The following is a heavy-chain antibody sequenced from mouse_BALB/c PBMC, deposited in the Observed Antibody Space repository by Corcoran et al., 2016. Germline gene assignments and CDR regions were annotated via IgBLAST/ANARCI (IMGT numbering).Heavy chain of an antibody. CDR2: INPYNDGT. CDR1: GYTFTSYV. J-gene: IGHJ2*01. D-gene: IGHD1-1*01. Sequence: EVQLQQSGPELVKPGASVKMSCKASGYTFTSYVMHWVKQKPGQGLEWIGYINPYNDGTKYNEKFKGKATLTSDKSSSTAYMELSSLTSEDSAVYYCALVRFITTVVAPYYWGQGTTLTVSS. CDR3: ALVRFITTVVAPYY. V-gene: IGHV1S136*01.